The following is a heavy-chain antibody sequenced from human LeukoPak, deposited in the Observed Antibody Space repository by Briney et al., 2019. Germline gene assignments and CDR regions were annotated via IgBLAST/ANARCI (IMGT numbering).Heavy chain of an antibody. J-gene: IGHJ6*03. Sequence: PGGSLRLSCAASGFTFSSYGMHWVRQAPGKGLEWVAFIRYDGSNKYYADSVKGRFTISRDNSKNTLYLQMNSLRAEDTAVYYCANEGAAQYPYYYYYYMDVWGKGTTVTVSS. CDR2: IRYDGSNK. D-gene: IGHD6-6*01. V-gene: IGHV3-30*02. CDR3: ANEGAAQYPYYYYYYMDV. CDR1: GFTFSSYG.